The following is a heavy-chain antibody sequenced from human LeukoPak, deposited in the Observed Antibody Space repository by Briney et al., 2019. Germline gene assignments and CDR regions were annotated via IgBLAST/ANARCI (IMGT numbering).Heavy chain of an antibody. CDR1: GFTFSLYD. V-gene: IGHV3-13*01. J-gene: IGHJ3*02. Sequence: GGSLRLSCAASGFTFSLYDMHWVRQATGKSLEWVSGIGTVGDTYYADSVKGRFTISRENAKNSLSLQMDSLRAGDTAVYYCTRDLREGTTPDASDIWGQGIMVTVSS. CDR2: IGTVGDT. CDR3: TRDLREGTTPDASDI. D-gene: IGHD1-7*01.